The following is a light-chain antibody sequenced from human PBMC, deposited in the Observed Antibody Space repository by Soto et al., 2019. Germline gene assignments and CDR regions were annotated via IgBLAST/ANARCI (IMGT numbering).Light chain of an antibody. CDR3: TSYTTSSTYV. CDR2: EVS. CDR1: SSDVGNYIY. Sequence: YVLTQPASVSGSPGQSITISCTGTSSDVGNYIYVFWFQQHPGKAPKLIISEVSNRPSGVSSRFSGSKSGNTASLTISGLQAEDEAHYYCTSYTTSSTYVFGTGTKVTVL. J-gene: IGLJ1*01. V-gene: IGLV2-14*01.